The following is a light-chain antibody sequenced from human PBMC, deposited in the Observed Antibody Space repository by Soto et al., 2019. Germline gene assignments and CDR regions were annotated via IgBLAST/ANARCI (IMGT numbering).Light chain of an antibody. CDR3: QQSYVTPRT. V-gene: IGKV1-39*01. Sequence: IQITQSPASLSPSVLDMVAITCRASQTIDVYLKWYVQKPGRAPQLLIYAASKLHSGVPSRFSGSGSGTDFTLTISSLQADDFATYFCQQSYVTPRTFGQGTKVDIK. CDR2: AAS. J-gene: IGKJ1*01. CDR1: QTIDVY.